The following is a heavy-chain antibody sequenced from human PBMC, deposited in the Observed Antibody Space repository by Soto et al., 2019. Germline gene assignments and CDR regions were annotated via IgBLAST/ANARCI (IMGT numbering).Heavy chain of an antibody. CDR2: ISYDGSNK. D-gene: IGHD6-25*01. CDR1: GFTFSSYG. CDR3: ARELGQRSAPIWYYYYGMDV. Sequence: GGSLRLSCAASGFTFSSYGMHWVRQAPGKGLEWVAVISYDGSNKYYADSVKGRFTISRDNSKNTLYLQMNSLRAEDTAVYYCARELGQRSAPIWYYYYGMDVWGQGTTVTVSS. J-gene: IGHJ6*02. V-gene: IGHV3-30*03.